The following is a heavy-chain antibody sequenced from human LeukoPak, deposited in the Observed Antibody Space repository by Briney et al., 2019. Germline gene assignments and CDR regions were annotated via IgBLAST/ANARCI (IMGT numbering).Heavy chain of an antibody. CDR2: INTNTGNP. V-gene: IGHV7-4-1*02. CDR1: GYTFTSYA. CDR3: ATDIVVVPAGDYFDY. J-gene: IGHJ4*02. Sequence: RASVKVSCKGSGYTFTSYAMNWVRQAPGQGLEWVGLINTNTGNPTYAQGFTGRFVFSLDTSVSTAYLQISSLKAEDTAVYHCATDIVVVPAGDYFDYRGQGTLVTASS. D-gene: IGHD2-2*01.